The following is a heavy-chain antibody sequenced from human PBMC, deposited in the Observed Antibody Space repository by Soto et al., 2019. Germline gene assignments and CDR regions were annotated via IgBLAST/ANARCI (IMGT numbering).Heavy chain of an antibody. J-gene: IGHJ4*02. CDR1: GYTFISYG. CDR3: ARGGIPGQSVDGTDPADY. Sequence: QVQLVQSGGEVKKPGASVKVSCKASGYTFISYGISWVRQAPGQGLEWMGWISAYSGNTNHAQKLQGRVTITTDTSKNTTCLEPKSQRSDDTAEYYCARGGIPGQSVDGTDPADYWGQGTLVTVSS. CDR2: ISAYSGNT. V-gene: IGHV1-18*01. D-gene: IGHD6-19*01.